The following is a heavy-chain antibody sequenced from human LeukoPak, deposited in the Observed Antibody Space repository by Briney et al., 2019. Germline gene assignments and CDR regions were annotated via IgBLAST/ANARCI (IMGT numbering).Heavy chain of an antibody. Sequence: GASVKVSCKAFGYTFTDYYIHWVKEAPGKGLEWMGRVDPEDCETTYAEKFQGRVIITADTSTDTAYMELNNLRSEDTAVYYCATMTTFDPWGQGTLVTVSP. CDR1: GYTFTDYY. V-gene: IGHV1-69-2*01. CDR3: ATMTTFDP. D-gene: IGHD4-11*01. CDR2: VDPEDCET. J-gene: IGHJ5*02.